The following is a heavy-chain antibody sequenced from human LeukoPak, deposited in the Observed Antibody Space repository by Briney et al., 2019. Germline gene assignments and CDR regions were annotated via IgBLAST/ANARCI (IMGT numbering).Heavy chain of an antibody. J-gene: IGHJ4*02. CDR2: FDPEDGET. CDR3: ATGKIYSRFFDY. V-gene: IGHV1-24*01. D-gene: IGHD5-18*01. Sequence: ASVKVSCKVSGYTLTELSMHWVRQAHGKGLEWMGGFDPEDGETIYAQKFQGRVTMTEDTSTDTAYMELSSLRSEDTAVYYCATGKIYSRFFDYWGQGTLVTVSS. CDR1: GYTLTELS.